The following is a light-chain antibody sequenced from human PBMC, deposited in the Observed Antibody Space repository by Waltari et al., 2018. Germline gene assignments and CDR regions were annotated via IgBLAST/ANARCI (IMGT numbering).Light chain of an antibody. CDR3: QSYDSGLIGVV. CDR1: SSNIGAPYN. CDR2: ADS. Sequence: QSVLTQPPSVSGAPGQRVTISCTGSSSNIGAPYNVHWYQHLPGTAPKLLIYADSHRPSWVPDRFSGSTSGTSAALAITGLRAEDEAEYYCQSYDSGLIGVVFGGGTKVTVL. V-gene: IGLV1-40*01. J-gene: IGLJ3*02.